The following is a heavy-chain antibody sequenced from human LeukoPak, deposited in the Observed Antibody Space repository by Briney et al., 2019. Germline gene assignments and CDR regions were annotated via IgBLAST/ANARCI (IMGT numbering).Heavy chain of an antibody. D-gene: IGHD6-13*01. CDR3: ARDGVRQQLPDNWFDP. CDR2: ISYDGSNK. CDR1: GFTFSSYA. V-gene: IGHV3-30-3*01. J-gene: IGHJ5*02. Sequence: PGGSLRLSCAASGFTFSSYAMHWVRQAPGKGLEWVAVISYDGSNKYYADSVKGRFTISRDNSRNTLYLQMNSLRAEDTAVYYCARDGVRQQLPDNWFDPWGQGTLVTVSS.